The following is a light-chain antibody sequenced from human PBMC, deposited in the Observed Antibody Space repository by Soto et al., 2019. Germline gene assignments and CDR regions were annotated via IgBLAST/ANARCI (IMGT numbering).Light chain of an antibody. CDR1: QSVLYSSNNKNY. V-gene: IGKV4-1*01. J-gene: IGKJ1*01. Sequence: DIVMTQAPDSLAVSLGERATINCKSSQSVLYSSNNKNYLAWYQQKPGQPPKLLISWASTRESGVPDRFSGSGSGTDFTLTIGSLQAEDVAVYYCQQYYSTPRTFGQGTKVEIK. CDR3: QQYYSTPRT. CDR2: WAS.